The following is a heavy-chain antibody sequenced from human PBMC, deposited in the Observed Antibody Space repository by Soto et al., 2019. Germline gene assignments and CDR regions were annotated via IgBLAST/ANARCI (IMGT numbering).Heavy chain of an antibody. V-gene: IGHV3-23*01. CDR2: ISGSGGST. CDR3: AKDLSKAKDIVVVVAATMRTTLDY. D-gene: IGHD2-15*01. CDR1: GFTFSSYA. J-gene: IGHJ4*02. Sequence: PGGSLRLSCAASGFTFSSYAMSWVRQAPGKGLERVSAISGSGGSTYYAESVKGRFTISRDNSNNKLNQQMNNMKAGDTAVYYCAKDLSKAKDIVVVVAATMRTTLDYWGQGT.